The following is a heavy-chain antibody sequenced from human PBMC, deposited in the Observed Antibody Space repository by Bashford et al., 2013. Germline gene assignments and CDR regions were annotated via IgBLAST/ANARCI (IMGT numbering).Heavy chain of an antibody. D-gene: IGHD6-6*01. J-gene: IGHJ4*02. CDR3: ARRWSIAARPSSFGY. V-gene: IGHV1-8*01. Sequence: ASVKVSCKASGYTFTSYDINWVRQATGQGLEWMGWMNPNSGNTGYAQKFQGRVTMTRNTSISTAYMELSSLRSEDTAVYYCARRWSIAARPSSFGYWGQGTLVTVSS. CDR1: GYTFTSYD. CDR2: MNPNSGNT.